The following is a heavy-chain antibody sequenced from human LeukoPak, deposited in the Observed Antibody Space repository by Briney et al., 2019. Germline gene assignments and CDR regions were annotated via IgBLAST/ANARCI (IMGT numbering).Heavy chain of an antibody. CDR2: ISGSGGST. Sequence: PGGSLRLSCAASGFTFSSYVMSWVRQAPGKWLEWVSAISGSGGSTYYADSVKGRFTISRDNFKNTLYLQMNSLRAEDTAVYYCANEPNDYSSSFYYYYYMDVWGKGTTVTVSS. CDR3: ANEPNDYSSSFYYYYYMDV. J-gene: IGHJ6*03. CDR1: GFTFSSYV. V-gene: IGHV3-23*01. D-gene: IGHD6-6*01.